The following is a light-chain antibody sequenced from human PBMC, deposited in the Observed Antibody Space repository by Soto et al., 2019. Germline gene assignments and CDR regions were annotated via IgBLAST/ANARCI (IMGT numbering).Light chain of an antibody. J-gene: IGKJ1*01. CDR2: GAS. Sequence: VLSHSPGTLSLSPGERATLSCRASQSVSSNFLAWYQQKPGQAPRLLIYGASNRATGIPDRFSGSGSGTDFTLTISRLEPEDFAVYYCQQYGSLPRTFGQGTKVDI. V-gene: IGKV3-20*01. CDR3: QQYGSLPRT. CDR1: QSVSSNF.